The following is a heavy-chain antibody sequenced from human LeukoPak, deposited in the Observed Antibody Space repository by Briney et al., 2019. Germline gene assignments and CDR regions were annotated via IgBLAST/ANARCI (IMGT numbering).Heavy chain of an antibody. V-gene: IGHV1-69*06. CDR3: ARARPNSPLLRYFDWLPSRDAYFDY. Sequence: GAPVNVSCKASGGTFSSYAISWVRQAPGQGLEWMGGIIPIFGTANYAQKFQGRVTITADKSTSTAYMELSSLRSEDTAVYYCARARPNSPLLRYFDWLPSRDAYFDYWGQGTLVTVSS. J-gene: IGHJ4*02. CDR2: IIPIFGTA. D-gene: IGHD3-9*01. CDR1: GGTFSSYA.